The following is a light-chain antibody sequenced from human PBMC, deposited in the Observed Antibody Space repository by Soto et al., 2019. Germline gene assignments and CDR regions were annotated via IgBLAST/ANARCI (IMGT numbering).Light chain of an antibody. Sequence: QSALTQPASVSGSPGQSITISCTGTSSDGGDNNYVSWYQQHPGKAPKLMFYDVTHRPSGISNRFSGSKSGNTASLTISGLQAEDEADYYCSSYTSSSTLYFFGTGTKLTVL. J-gene: IGLJ1*01. CDR2: DVT. CDR1: SSDGGDNNY. V-gene: IGLV2-14*01. CDR3: SSYTSSSTLYF.